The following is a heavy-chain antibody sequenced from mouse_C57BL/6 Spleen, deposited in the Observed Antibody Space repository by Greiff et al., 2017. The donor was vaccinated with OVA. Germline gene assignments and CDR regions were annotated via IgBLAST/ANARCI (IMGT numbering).Heavy chain of an antibody. CDR3: ARNYYGSSYEGYYYAMDY. CDR1: GYTFTSYT. J-gene: IGHJ4*01. V-gene: IGHV1-4*01. Sequence: QVHVKQSGAELARPGASVKMSCKASGYTFTSYTMHWVKQRPGQGLEWIGYINPSSGYTKYNQKFKDKATLTADKSSSTAYMQLSSLTSEDSAVYYCARNYYGSSYEGYYYAMDYWGQGTSVTVSS. CDR2: INPSSGYT. D-gene: IGHD1-1*01.